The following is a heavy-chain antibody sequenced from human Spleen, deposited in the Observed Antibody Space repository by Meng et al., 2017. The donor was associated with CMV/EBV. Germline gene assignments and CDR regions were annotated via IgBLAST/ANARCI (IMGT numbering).Heavy chain of an antibody. CDR1: GGSISSYY. CDR2: IYTSGST. D-gene: IGHD2-21*01. Sequence: QVQLEESGPGVVKPSETLSLTCTVSGGSISSYYWSWIRQPAGKGLEWIGRIYTSGSTNYNPSLKSRVSISVDTSKNQFSLNLNSMTAADTAVYYCASFDHIPRRNYFDYWGQGTLVTVSS. V-gene: IGHV4-4*07. CDR3: ASFDHIPRRNYFDY. J-gene: IGHJ4*02.